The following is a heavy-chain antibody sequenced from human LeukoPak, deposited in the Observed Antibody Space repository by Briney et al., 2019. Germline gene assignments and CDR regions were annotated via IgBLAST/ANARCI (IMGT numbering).Heavy chain of an antibody. D-gene: IGHD3-22*01. CDR2: IKEDGSDK. CDR1: GFTFSNYW. CDR3: ATYSSLNRREFQY. Sequence: GGSLRLSCAASGFTFSNYWMRWVRQAPGKGLEWVANIKEDGSDKHYMDSVKGRFTISRDNAKNSLYLQMNSLRAEDTAVYYCATYSSLNRREFQYWGQGTLLTVSS. J-gene: IGHJ1*01. V-gene: IGHV3-7*01.